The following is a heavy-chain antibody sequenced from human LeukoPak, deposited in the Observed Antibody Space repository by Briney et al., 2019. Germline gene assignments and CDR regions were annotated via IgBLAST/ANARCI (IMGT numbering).Heavy chain of an antibody. Sequence: GGSLRLSCAAFGFSVTYYYMTWVRQAPGKGLEWGSVIYSGDYTYYADSVKGRFTISRDNSKNTLYLQMNGLRVEDTAVYYCTRGVPASSTYYYDYWGQGTLVTVSS. D-gene: IGHD6-13*01. J-gene: IGHJ4*02. CDR2: IYSGDYT. V-gene: IGHV3-53*01. CDR3: TRGVPASSTYYYDY. CDR1: GFSVTYYY.